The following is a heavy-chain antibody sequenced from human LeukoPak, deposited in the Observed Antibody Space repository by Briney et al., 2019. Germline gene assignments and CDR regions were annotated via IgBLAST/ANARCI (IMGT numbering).Heavy chain of an antibody. CDR3: ATGVPSDNWFDP. V-gene: IGHV1-8*01. CDR1: GYTFTSYD. D-gene: IGHD3-3*01. CDR2: MNPNSGNT. J-gene: IGHJ5*02. Sequence: GASVKVSCKASGYTFTSYDINWVRQATGQGLEWMGWMNPNSGNTGYAQKFQGRVTMTRTTSISTAYMELSSLRSEDTAVYYCATGVPSDNWFDPWGQGTLVTVSS.